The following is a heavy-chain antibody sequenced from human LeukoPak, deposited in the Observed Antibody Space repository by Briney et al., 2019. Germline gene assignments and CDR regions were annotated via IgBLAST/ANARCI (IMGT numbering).Heavy chain of an antibody. Sequence: GASVKVSCKVSGYTLTELSMHWVRQAPGKGLEWMGGFDPEDGETIYAQKFQGRVTMIEDTSTDTAYMELSSLRSEDTAVYYCATGPTSPERWLHPDYWGQGTLVTVSS. CDR2: FDPEDGET. J-gene: IGHJ4*02. CDR3: ATGPTSPERWLHPDY. V-gene: IGHV1-24*01. D-gene: IGHD5-24*01. CDR1: GYTLTELS.